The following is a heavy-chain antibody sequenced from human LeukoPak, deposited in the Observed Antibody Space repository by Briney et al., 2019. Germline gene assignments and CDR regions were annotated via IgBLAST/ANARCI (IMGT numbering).Heavy chain of an antibody. J-gene: IGHJ4*02. Sequence: SETLSLTCAVSGGSISSRDYSWSWIRLPPGKGLEWIGSVYHGGTTYYNPSLKSRVTISEDRSKSQFSLKLSSVTAADTAMYFCARSPRNDYFDSWGQGTLVTVSS. CDR1: GGSISSRDYS. V-gene: IGHV4-30-2*01. CDR3: ARSPRNDYFDS. CDR2: VYHGGTT.